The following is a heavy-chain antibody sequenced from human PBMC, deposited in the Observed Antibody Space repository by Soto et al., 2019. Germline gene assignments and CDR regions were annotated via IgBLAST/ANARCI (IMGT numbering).Heavy chain of an antibody. CDR3: AKSLYNDNGGPNDR. V-gene: IGHV3-23*01. CDR1: GFTFSSYD. D-gene: IGHD1-1*01. Sequence: EVQLLESGGGLVQPGGSLRLSCVGSGFTFSSYDMTWVRQAPGKGLEWVSSFSFYGRRDNTYYADSVKGRFSISRDNSRNTVYRQMDNLRVEDTAVYYCAKSLYNDNGGPNDRWGQGNLVNVSS. J-gene: IGHJ5*02. CDR2: FSFYGRRDNT.